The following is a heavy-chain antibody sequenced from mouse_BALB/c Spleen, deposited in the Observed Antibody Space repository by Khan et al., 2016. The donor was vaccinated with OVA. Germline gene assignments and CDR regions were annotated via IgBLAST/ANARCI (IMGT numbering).Heavy chain of an antibody. D-gene: IGHD1-1*01. CDR1: GYSITSDYA. Sequence: EVQLQESGPGLVKPSQSLSLTCTVTGYSITSDYAWNWIRQFPGNKLEWMGFISYSGNTNYNPSLKSRISITRDTSKNQLFLPLNSVTTEDTATYYCARVYGGDFDYWGQGTTLTVSS. CDR2: ISYSGNT. V-gene: IGHV3-2*02. CDR3: ARVYGGDFDY. J-gene: IGHJ2*01.